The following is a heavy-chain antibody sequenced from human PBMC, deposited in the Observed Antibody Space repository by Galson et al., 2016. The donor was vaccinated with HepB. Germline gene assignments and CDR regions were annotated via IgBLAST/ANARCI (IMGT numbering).Heavy chain of an antibody. CDR2: IYYSGTT. Sequence: ETLSLTCSVSGDSITSSGFYWGWVRQPPGKGLQWIGTIYYSGTTNYNPSLKSRVTISVDTFKNQFSLKLASVTAADTAVYYCARHLGVFYYGMDVWGQGTTVTVSS. CDR1: GDSITSSGFY. V-gene: IGHV4-39*01. CDR3: ARHLGVFYYGMDV. J-gene: IGHJ6*02.